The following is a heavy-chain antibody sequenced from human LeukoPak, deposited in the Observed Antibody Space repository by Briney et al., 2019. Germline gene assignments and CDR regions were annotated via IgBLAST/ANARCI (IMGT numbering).Heavy chain of an antibody. V-gene: IGHV4-31*03. CDR3: ARVLNYYDNSGYYYYFDY. D-gene: IGHD3-22*01. J-gene: IGHJ4*02. CDR2: IHHSGST. CDR1: GASMASGGQY. Sequence: PSETLSPTCTVSGASMASGGQYWGWIRQHPEKGLEWIGYIHHSGSTHYDPSLKSRVSISIDTSRNQFSMKLSSVTAADTAVYFCARVLNYYDNSGYYYYFDYWGQGTLVTVSS.